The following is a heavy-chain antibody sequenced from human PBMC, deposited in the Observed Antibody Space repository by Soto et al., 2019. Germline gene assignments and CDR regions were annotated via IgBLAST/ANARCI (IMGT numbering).Heavy chain of an antibody. CDR1: GFTFSSYA. CDR2: ISGSGGST. V-gene: IGHV3-23*01. CDR3: ANLPFVLLWFGEANYFDY. Sequence: GGSLRLSCAASGFTFSSYAMSWVRQAPGKGLEWVSAISGSGGSTYYADSVKGRFTISRDNSKNTLYLQMNSLRAEDTAVYYCANLPFVLLWFGEANYFDYWGQGTLVTVSS. J-gene: IGHJ4*02. D-gene: IGHD3-10*01.